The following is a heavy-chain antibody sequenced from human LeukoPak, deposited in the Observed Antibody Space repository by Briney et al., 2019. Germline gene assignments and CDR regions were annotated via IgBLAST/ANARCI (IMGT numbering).Heavy chain of an antibody. Sequence: PGGSLRLSCAGSGFTFSDYWMHWVRQAPGKGLVWVSRIETDGSSTTYADSVKGRFTISRDNSKNTLYLQMNSLRAEDTAVYYCAKGVNYGDYGHDYWGQGTLVTVSS. CDR1: GFTFSDYW. D-gene: IGHD4-17*01. V-gene: IGHV3-74*01. CDR2: IETDGSST. J-gene: IGHJ4*02. CDR3: AKGVNYGDYGHDY.